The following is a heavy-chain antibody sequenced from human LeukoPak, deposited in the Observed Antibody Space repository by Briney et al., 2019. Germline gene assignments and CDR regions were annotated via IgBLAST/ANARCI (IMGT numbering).Heavy chain of an antibody. J-gene: IGHJ5*02. V-gene: IGHV3-43*01. CDR2: ISWDGGST. CDR3: AKGNYDSSVENWFDP. Sequence: PGGSLRLSCAASGFTFDDYTMHWVRQAPGKGLEWVSLISWDGGSTYYADSVKGRFTISRDNAKNSLYLQMNSLRAEDTALYYCAKGNYDSSVENWFDPWGQGTLVTVSS. CDR1: GFTFDDYT. D-gene: IGHD3-22*01.